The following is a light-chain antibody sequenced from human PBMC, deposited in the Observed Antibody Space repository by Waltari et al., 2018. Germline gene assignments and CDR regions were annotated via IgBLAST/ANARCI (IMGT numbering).Light chain of an antibody. CDR3: MQVSQWRHT. V-gene: IGKV2-30*01. CDR1: HSLLYSDGNIY. CDR2: KVS. Sequence: EVVMTQSPVSLPVTLGQPASISRKSNHSLLYSDGNIYLIWLQQRPGQSPRRLIYKVSNRDSEVPDRFSATGSATDFTLKISRVEADDIGIYYCMQVSQWRHTFGPGTKLEI. J-gene: IGKJ2*01.